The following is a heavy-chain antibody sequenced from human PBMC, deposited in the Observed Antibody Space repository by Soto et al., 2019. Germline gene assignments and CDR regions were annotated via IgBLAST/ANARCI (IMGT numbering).Heavy chain of an antibody. CDR3: ARSRIVLLWFGELKESFDP. CDR2: INAGNGNT. D-gene: IGHD3-10*01. Sequence: QVQLVQSGAEVKKPGASVKVSCKASGYTFTSYAMHWVRQAPGQRLEWMGWINAGNGNTKYSQKFQGRVTITRDTSASTAYMELSSLRSEDTAVYYCARSRIVLLWFGELKESFDPWGQGTLVTVSS. CDR1: GYTFTSYA. V-gene: IGHV1-3*01. J-gene: IGHJ5*02.